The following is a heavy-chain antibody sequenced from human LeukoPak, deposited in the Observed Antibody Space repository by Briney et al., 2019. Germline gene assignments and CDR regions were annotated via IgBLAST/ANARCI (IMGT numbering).Heavy chain of an antibody. V-gene: IGHV3-74*01. J-gene: IGHJ4*02. CDR1: GFTFSSYW. Sequence: GGSLRLSCAASGFTFSSYWMHWVRQAPGKGLVWVSRINSDGSSTSYADSVKGRFTISRHNAKNTLYLQMNSLRAEDTAVYYCARDLRDEDYDYVWGSYRYFDYSGEGAIVTVSS. CDR2: INSDGSST. D-gene: IGHD3-16*02. CDR3: ARDLRDEDYDYVWGSYRYFDY.